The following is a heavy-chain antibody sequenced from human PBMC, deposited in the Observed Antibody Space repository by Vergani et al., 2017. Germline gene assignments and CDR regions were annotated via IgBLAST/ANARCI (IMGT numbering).Heavy chain of an antibody. D-gene: IGHD3-10*01. CDR1: GYSISRGFY. V-gene: IGHV4-38-2*02. Sequence: QIQLQESGPGLVKPSETLSLPCSVSGYSISRGFYWAWIRQTPEKGLEWIGGMFHTGEASNSPSLQSRVAFSMDTSKIQFSLQLTSVTAADTAVYFCGVIMVRSPRPDNWFDSWGRGTLVTVSS. J-gene: IGHJ5*01. CDR2: MFHTGEA. CDR3: GVIMVRSPRPDNWFDS.